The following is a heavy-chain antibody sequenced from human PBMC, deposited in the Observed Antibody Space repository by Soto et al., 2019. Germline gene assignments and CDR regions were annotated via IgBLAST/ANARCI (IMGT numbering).Heavy chain of an antibody. CDR1: GGSISSYY. Sequence: PSETLSLTCTVSGGSISSYYWSWIRQPPGKGLEWIGYIYYSGSTNYNPSLKSRVTISVDTSKNQFSLKLSSVTAADTAVYYCARQEVVIIPPNYYYYMDVWGKGTTVTVPS. CDR2: IYYSGST. CDR3: ARQEVVIIPPNYYYYMDV. V-gene: IGHV4-59*08. J-gene: IGHJ6*03. D-gene: IGHD3-3*01.